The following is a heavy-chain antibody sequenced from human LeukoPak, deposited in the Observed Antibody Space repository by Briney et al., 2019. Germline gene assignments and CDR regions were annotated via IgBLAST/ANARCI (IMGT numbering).Heavy chain of an antibody. D-gene: IGHD2-2*01. V-gene: IGHV3-30-3*01. CDR1: GFTFSSYA. Sequence: GGSLRLSCAASGFTFSSYAMHWVRQAPGKGLEWVAVISYDGSNKYYADSVKGRFTISRDNSENTLYLQMNSLRAEDTAVYYCARERFDDPNVVVVPAAKDYYYYGMDVWGQGTMVTVSS. CDR3: ARERFDDPNVVVVPAAKDYYYYGMDV. CDR2: ISYDGSNK. J-gene: IGHJ6*02.